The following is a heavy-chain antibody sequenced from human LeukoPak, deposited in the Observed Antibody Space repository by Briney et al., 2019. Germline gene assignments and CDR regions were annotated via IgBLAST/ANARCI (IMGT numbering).Heavy chain of an antibody. J-gene: IGHJ4*02. Sequence: SVKVSCKASGGTFSSYAISWVRQAPGQGLEWMGGIIPIFGTANYAQKFQGRVTMTTDESTSTAYMELSSLRSEDTAVYYCARVFARSGEISGSYFYYWGQGTLVTVSS. CDR1: GGTFSSYA. CDR2: IIPIFGTA. D-gene: IGHD1-26*01. V-gene: IGHV1-69*05. CDR3: ARVFARSGEISGSYFYY.